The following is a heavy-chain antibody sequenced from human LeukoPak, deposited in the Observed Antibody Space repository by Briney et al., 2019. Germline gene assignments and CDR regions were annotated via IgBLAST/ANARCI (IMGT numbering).Heavy chain of an antibody. CDR3: ATDLG. Sequence: GGSLRLSCAASGLTFTRYWMRWVRQPPGKGLVWVSRVEHDGSRTAYADSVTGRFTISRDNARNMVYLQMNSLRAEDTAVYYCATDLGWGQGTLVTVSS. CDR2: VEHDGSRT. CDR1: GLTFTRYW. J-gene: IGHJ4*02. D-gene: IGHD4-17*01. V-gene: IGHV3-74*01.